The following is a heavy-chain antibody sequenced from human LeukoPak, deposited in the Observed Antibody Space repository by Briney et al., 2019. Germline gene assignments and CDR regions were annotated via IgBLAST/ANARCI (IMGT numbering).Heavy chain of an antibody. CDR3: AKDPTPMVRGVILNYFDY. Sequence: PGGSLRLSCAASGFTFSSYWMSWVRQAPGKGLEWVANIKQDGSEKYYVDSVKGRFTISRDNAKNSLYLQMNSLRAEDTALYYCAKDPTPMVRGVILNYFDYWGQGTLVTVSS. CDR2: IKQDGSEK. D-gene: IGHD3-10*01. V-gene: IGHV3-7*03. J-gene: IGHJ4*02. CDR1: GFTFSSYW.